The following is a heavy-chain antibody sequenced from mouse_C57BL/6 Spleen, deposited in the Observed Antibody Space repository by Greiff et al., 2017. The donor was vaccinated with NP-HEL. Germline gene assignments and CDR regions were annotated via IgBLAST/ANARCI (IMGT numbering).Heavy chain of an antibody. V-gene: IGHV1-50*01. Sequence: QVQLQQPGAELVKPGASVKLSCKASGYTFTSYWMQWVKQRPGQGLEWIGEIDPSDSYTNYNQKFKGKATLTVDTSSSAAYMQLSSLTSEDSAVYYCATYYSNYVAWFAYWGQGTLVTVSA. J-gene: IGHJ3*01. D-gene: IGHD2-5*01. CDR3: ATYYSNYVAWFAY. CDR2: IDPSDSYT. CDR1: GYTFTSYW.